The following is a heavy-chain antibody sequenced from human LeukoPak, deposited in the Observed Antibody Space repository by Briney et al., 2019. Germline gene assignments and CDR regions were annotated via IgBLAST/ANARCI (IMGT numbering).Heavy chain of an antibody. Sequence: PGGSLRLSCAASGFTFSSYAMSWVRQAPGKGLEWVSAISGSGDNTYYADSMKGRFTISRDNSKNTLYLQMNSLRAEDTAVYYCARDGGGVTTPYDAFDIWGQGTMVTVSS. J-gene: IGHJ3*02. CDR3: ARDGGGVTTPYDAFDI. V-gene: IGHV3-23*01. D-gene: IGHD4-17*01. CDR2: ISGSGDNT. CDR1: GFTFSSYA.